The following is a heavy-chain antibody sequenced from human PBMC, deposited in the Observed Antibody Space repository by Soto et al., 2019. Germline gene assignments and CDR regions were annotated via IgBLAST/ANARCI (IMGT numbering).Heavy chain of an antibody. CDR1: GFSFKNFA. J-gene: IGHJ6*02. CDR3: ARGVYYDNGGHLYGMDV. V-gene: IGHV3-33*01. CDR2: IWFDGSNK. Sequence: PGGSLRLSCAASGFSFKNFALNWVRQAPGKGLEWVSIIWFDGSNKYYADSVKGRFAISRDNSKYTVYLQMNSLRAEDTAVYYCARGVYYDNGGHLYGMDVWGQGTTVTVSS. D-gene: IGHD3-22*01.